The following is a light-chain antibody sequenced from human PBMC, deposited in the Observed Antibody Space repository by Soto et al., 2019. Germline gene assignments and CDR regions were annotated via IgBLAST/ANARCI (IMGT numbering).Light chain of an antibody. V-gene: IGKV3-15*01. CDR2: GAS. CDR3: QQYNNWPWT. CDR1: QSISGT. J-gene: IGKJ1*01. Sequence: IVITQSPATLSVSPGGSATLSCRASQSISGTLAWYQQKPGQAPRLLIYGASTRATSFPARFSGSGSGTDFTLTISSLQSEDFAVYYCQQYNNWPWTFGQGTKVDIK.